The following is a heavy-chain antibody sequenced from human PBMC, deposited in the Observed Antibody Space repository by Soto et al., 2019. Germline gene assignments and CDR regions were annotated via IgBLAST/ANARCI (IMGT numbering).Heavy chain of an antibody. CDR2: ISGSGGSI. D-gene: IGHD4-17*01. Sequence: EVQLLESGGGLVQPGGSLRLSCAASGFTFSSYAMSWVRQAPGKGLEWVSAISGSGGSIGYADSVKGRFTISRDNAKNSLYLQMNSLRAEDTALYYCAKDMPGWDYGDYGRGLQHWGQGTLVTVSS. V-gene: IGHV3-23*01. CDR3: AKDMPGWDYGDYGRGLQH. CDR1: GFTFSSYA. J-gene: IGHJ1*01.